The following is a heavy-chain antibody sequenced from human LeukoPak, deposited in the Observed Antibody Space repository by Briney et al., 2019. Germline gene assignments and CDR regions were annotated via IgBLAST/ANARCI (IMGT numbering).Heavy chain of an antibody. V-gene: IGHV4-39*01. J-gene: IGHJ4*02. Sequence: SETLSLTCTVSGGSISSSYYSWGWIRQPPEKGLEWIGSVHPSGSTYCNSSLKSRVTISVDTSKNQFSLKLSSVTAADTAVYYCARLYGDLDYWGQGTLVTVSS. D-gene: IGHD4-17*01. CDR3: ARLYGDLDY. CDR2: VHPSGST. CDR1: GGSISSSYYS.